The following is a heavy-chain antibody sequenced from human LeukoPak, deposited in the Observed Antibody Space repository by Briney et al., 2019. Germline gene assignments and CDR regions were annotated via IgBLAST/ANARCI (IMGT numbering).Heavy chain of an antibody. Sequence: GASVKVSCKASGYTFTSYGISWVRQAPGQGREWMGWIRAYNGNKNYAQKRQGRVTMTTDTSTSTAYMELRSLRSDDTAVYYCAREPLGEDYVWGSYRTENAFDIWGQGTMVTVSS. D-gene: IGHD3-16*02. CDR2: IRAYNGNK. V-gene: IGHV1-18*01. CDR3: AREPLGEDYVWGSYRTENAFDI. J-gene: IGHJ3*02. CDR1: GYTFTSYG.